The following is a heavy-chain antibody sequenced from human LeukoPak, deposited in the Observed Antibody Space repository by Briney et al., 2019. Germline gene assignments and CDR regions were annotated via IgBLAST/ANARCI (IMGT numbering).Heavy chain of an antibody. CDR3: ASGPNRALI. CDR2: INYSGRT. CDR1: GGSFSGYY. V-gene: IGHV4-34*01. Sequence: SETLSLTCAVYGGSFSGYYWSWIRQTPGKGLEWIGEINYSGRTNYNTSLKSRVTISVDTSKNQFSLKLSSVTAADTAVYYCASGPNRALIWGQGTLVTVSS. D-gene: IGHD3-10*01. J-gene: IGHJ1*01.